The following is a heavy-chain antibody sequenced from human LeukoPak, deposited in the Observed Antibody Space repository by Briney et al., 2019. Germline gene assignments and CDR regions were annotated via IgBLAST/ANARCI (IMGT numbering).Heavy chain of an antibody. CDR2: INYSGPI. D-gene: IGHD3-10*01. CDR1: GGSISRSSEC. J-gene: IGHJ3*02. CDR3: ARVWFGELLAFDI. Sequence: PSETLSLTCTVSGDSISPVSGGSISRSSECWGWIRQPPGKGLEWIGSINYSGPIYYNPSLKRRVTISVDTSKNQFSLKLTSVTAADTAVYYCARVWFGELLAFDIWGQGTMVTVSS. V-gene: IGHV4-39*01.